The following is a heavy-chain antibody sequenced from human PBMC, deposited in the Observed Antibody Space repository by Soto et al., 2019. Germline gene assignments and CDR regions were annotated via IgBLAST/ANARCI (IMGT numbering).Heavy chain of an antibody. CDR1: GFTFSGYW. CDR2: LNPNGTFT. D-gene: IGHD3-22*01. V-gene: IGHV3-74*01. CDR3: ARTTDYYDSSGYLDY. Sequence: PGGSLRLSCAGSGFTFSGYWMHWVRQAPGKGPVWVSRLNPNGTFTTNADSVKGRFTISRDNAKNTVYLQMNSLRAEDTAVYYCARTTDYYDSSGYLDYWGQGTLVTVSS. J-gene: IGHJ4*02.